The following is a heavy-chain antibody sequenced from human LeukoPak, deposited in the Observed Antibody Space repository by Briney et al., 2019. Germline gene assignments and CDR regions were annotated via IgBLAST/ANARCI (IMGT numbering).Heavy chain of an antibody. Sequence: GGSLRLSCAASGFTFSSYSMNWVRQAPGKGLEWVSYISSSSSTIYYADSVKGRFTISRDNAKNSLYLQMNSLRAEDTAVYYRAGQMGAADHFDYWGPGTLVTVSS. CDR1: GFTFSSYS. CDR3: AGQMGAADHFDY. CDR2: ISSSSSTI. V-gene: IGHV3-48*04. J-gene: IGHJ4*02. D-gene: IGHD6-13*01.